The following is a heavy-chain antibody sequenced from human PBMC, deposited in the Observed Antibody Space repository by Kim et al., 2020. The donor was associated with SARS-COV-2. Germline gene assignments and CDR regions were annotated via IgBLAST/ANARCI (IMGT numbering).Heavy chain of an antibody. CDR1: GDSVSSNSAA. V-gene: IGHV6-1*01. Sequence: SQTLSLSCAISGDSVSSNSAAWNWIRQSPSRGLEWLGRTYYRSKWYNDYAVSVKSRITINPDTSKNQFSLQLNSVTPEDTAVYYCARDSPGPLYNWKGYDYWGQGTLVTVSS. D-gene: IGHD1-20*01. J-gene: IGHJ4*02. CDR3: ARDSPGPLYNWKGYDY. CDR2: TYYRSKWYN.